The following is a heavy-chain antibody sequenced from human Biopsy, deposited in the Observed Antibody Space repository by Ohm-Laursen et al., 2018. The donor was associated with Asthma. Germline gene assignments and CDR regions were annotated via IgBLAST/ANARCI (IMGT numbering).Heavy chain of an antibody. J-gene: IGHJ5*02. Sequence: PGTLSLTWIVSPGSINDYYWNWIRQFPGKGLEWIGYVHSSGSTRFNPSLKSRVTVSVDTSVDQVSLKLSSVSAADTAIYYCARATSTWSQSGPHFFDHWGPGTLVTVSS. CDR1: PGSINDYY. V-gene: IGHV4-59*01. D-gene: IGHD6-13*01. CDR3: ARATSTWSQSGPHFFDH. CDR2: VHSSGST.